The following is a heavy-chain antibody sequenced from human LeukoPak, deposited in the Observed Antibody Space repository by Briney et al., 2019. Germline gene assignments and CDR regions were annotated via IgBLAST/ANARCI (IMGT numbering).Heavy chain of an antibody. J-gene: IGHJ6*02. Sequence: SETLSLTCAVYGGSFSGYYWSWIRQPPGKGLEWIGEINHSGSTNYNPSLKSRVTISVGTSKNQFSLKLSSVTAADTAVYYCARGDTSPHYYGSGSYYFKYYYYGMDVWGQGTTVTVSS. CDR3: ARGDTSPHYYGSGSYYFKYYYYGMDV. CDR1: GGSFSGYY. D-gene: IGHD3-10*01. CDR2: INHSGST. V-gene: IGHV4-34*01.